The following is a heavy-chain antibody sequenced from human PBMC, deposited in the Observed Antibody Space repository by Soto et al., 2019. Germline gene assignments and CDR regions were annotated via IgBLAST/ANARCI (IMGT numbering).Heavy chain of an antibody. CDR3: AKGLEAARDAFDI. CDR1: GFTFSSYA. Sequence: GGSLRLSCAASGFTFSSYAMSWVRQAPGKGLEWVSAISGSGGSTYYADSVKGRFTISRDNSKNTLYLQMNSRRAEDTAVYYCAKGLEAARDAFDIWGQGTMVTVSS. D-gene: IGHD6-6*01. CDR2: ISGSGGST. V-gene: IGHV3-23*01. J-gene: IGHJ3*02.